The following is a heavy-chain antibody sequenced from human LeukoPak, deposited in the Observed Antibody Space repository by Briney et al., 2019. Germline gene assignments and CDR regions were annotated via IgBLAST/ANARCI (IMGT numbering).Heavy chain of an antibody. Sequence: GGSLRLSCAASGFTLDDYAMHWVRQAPGKGLEWVSGISWNSGSIGYADSVKGRFTISRDNSKNMVYLQMNSLRAEDTALYYCVGDPPNSGYAFQVWGHGTVVTVSS. CDR3: VGDPPNSGYAFQV. D-gene: IGHD3-22*01. CDR2: ISWNSGSI. CDR1: GFTLDDYA. V-gene: IGHV3-9*01. J-gene: IGHJ3*01.